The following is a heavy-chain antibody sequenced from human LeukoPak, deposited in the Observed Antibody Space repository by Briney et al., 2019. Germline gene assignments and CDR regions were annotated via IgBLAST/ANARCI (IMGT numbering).Heavy chain of an antibody. Sequence: PSETLCLTCTASGDSMSSYYWSWIRQPPGKGLEWIGHIYYSGSTDYNPSLKSRLTISVDTSKNQFSLQLSSVTAADTAVYFCARQNSCARLNVWGQGTLVTVSS. CDR1: GDSMSSYY. J-gene: IGHJ4*03. CDR2: IYYSGST. CDR3: ARQNSCARLNV. D-gene: IGHD2-2*01. V-gene: IGHV4-59*08.